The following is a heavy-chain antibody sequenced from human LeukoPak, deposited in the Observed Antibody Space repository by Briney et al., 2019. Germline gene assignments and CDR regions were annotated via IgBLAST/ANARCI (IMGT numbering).Heavy chain of an antibody. Sequence: SETLSLTCTVSGYSISSGYYWGWIRQPPGKGLEWIGSIYHSGSTYYSPSLKSRVTISVDTSKNQFSLKLSSVTAADTAVYYCARRGSRAGVRVTATSRAFDIWGQGTMVTVSS. V-gene: IGHV4-38-2*02. CDR2: IYHSGST. J-gene: IGHJ3*02. CDR1: GYSISSGYY. D-gene: IGHD2-21*02. CDR3: ARRGSRAGVRVTATSRAFDI.